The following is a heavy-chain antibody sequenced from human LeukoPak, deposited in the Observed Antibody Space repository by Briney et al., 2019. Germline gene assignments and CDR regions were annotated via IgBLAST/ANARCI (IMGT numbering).Heavy chain of an antibody. CDR1: GGSISSSSYY. V-gene: IGHV4-39*01. Sequence: SETLSLTCTVSGGSISSSSYYWGWIRQPPGKGLEWIGSIYYSGSTYYNPSLKSRVTISVDTSKNQFSLKLSSVTAADTAVYYCARVGETYYGSGSYLEYWGQGTLVTVSS. CDR2: IYYSGST. D-gene: IGHD3-10*01. CDR3: ARVGETYYGSGSYLEY. J-gene: IGHJ4*02.